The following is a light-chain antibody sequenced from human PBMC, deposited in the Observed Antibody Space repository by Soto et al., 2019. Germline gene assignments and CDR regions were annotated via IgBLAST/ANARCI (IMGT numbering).Light chain of an antibody. CDR2: QVA. V-gene: IGLV2-23*02. CDR3: CSYATGGTLV. CDR1: STNIESYNF. J-gene: IGLJ3*02. Sequence: QSALTQPASVSGSPGQSIIIPCIGSSTNIESYNFVSWYQIHPGKAPKLIIFQVANRPSHVSLRFSGSKSGNTASLTISNVQVEDEADYLCCSYATGGTLVFRGGTKLIVL.